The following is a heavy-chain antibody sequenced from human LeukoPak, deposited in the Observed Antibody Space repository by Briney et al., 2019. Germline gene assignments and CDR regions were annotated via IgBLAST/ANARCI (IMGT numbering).Heavy chain of an antibody. CDR1: GFTFSSYA. Sequence: PGGSLRLSCEASGFTFSSYAMSWVRQAQGEGLEWVSGSSDSGGRTYCADSVKGRFTISRDNSKNTLYVQMNSLRAEDTAVYFCAKQSGGSGNYSRFDSWGRGTLVTVSS. CDR3: AKQSGGSGNYSRFDS. V-gene: IGHV3-23*01. J-gene: IGHJ4*02. CDR2: SSDSGGRT. D-gene: IGHD3-10*01.